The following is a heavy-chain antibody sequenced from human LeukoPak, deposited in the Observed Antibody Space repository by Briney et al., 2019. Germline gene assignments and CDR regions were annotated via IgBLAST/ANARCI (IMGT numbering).Heavy chain of an antibody. V-gene: IGHV1-46*01. J-gene: IGHJ5*02. CDR3: AQSSIAARILDP. D-gene: IGHD6-6*01. CDR1: GYTSTSYY. Sequence: GASVKVSCKASGYTSTSYYMHWVRQAPGQGLEWVGIINPSGGSTSYAQKLQGRVTMTRDMSTSTVYMELSSLRSEDTAVYYCAQSSIAARILDPWGQGTLVTVSS. CDR2: INPSGGST.